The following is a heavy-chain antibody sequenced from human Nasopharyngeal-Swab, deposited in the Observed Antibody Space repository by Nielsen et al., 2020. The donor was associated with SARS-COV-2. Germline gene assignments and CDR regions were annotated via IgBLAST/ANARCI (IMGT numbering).Heavy chain of an antibody. V-gene: IGHV1-8*02. CDR1: GYTFSNYD. CDR3: ARGRPRDPLAIHY. Sequence: ASVKVSCKASGYTFSNYDINWVRQATGQGLEWVGWMNPNSGNTGYAQKFQGGVTMTRNTSISTAYMELSSLRSEDTAVYYCARGRPRDPLAIHYWGQGTLVTVSS. J-gene: IGHJ4*02. CDR2: MNPNSGNT. D-gene: IGHD2-21*01.